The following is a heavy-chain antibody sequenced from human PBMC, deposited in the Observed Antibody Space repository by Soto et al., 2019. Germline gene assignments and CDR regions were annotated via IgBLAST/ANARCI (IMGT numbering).Heavy chain of an antibody. CDR2: ISWNSGSI. D-gene: IGHD6-19*01. V-gene: IGHV3-9*01. J-gene: IGHJ6*02. CDR1: GFTFDDYA. CDR3: AKDHSSGEGYYYYGMDV. Sequence: QTGGSLRLSCAASGFTFDDYAMHWVRQAPGKGLEWVSGISWNSGSIGYADSVKGRFTISRDNAKNSLYLQMNSLRAEDTALYYCAKDHSSGEGYYYYGMDVWGQGTTVTVSS.